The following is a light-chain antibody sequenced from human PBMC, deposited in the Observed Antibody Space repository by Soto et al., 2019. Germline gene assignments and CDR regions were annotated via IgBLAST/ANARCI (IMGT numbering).Light chain of an antibody. CDR1: QSISDY. CDR3: QQSYRTLIT. CDR2: GAS. Sequence: DIQMTQSPSSLSASVGDTVTITCRASQSISDYLSWYQQTPGNAPKLLIYGASNLQSGVPSRFSGSRSGTEFTLTISGLQPEDSASYFCQQSYRTLITFGQGTRLEI. V-gene: IGKV1-39*01. J-gene: IGKJ5*01.